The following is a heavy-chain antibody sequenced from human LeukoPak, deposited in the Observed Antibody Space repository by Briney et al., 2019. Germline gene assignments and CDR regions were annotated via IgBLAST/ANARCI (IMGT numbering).Heavy chain of an antibody. Sequence: GRSLRLSCAASGFTFTSHAMHWVRQAPGKGLEWVAFVSDDGNNKNYADSVKGRFTISRDNSQNTMYLQMNSLRREDTAVYYCANGHKRYMTLFEYWGHGTLVTVSS. D-gene: IGHD5-12*01. CDR3: ANGHKRYMTLFEY. CDR1: GFTFTSHA. J-gene: IGHJ4*01. V-gene: IGHV3-30*18. CDR2: VSDDGNNK.